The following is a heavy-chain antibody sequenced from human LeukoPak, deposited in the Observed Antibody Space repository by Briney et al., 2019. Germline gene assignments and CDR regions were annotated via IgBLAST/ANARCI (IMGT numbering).Heavy chain of an antibody. CDR2: ISGSGSPV. J-gene: IGHJ4*02. D-gene: IGHD6-13*01. CDR1: GFTFSSYA. CDR3: ARGLGSSWFYR. V-gene: IGHV3-48*02. Sequence: PGGSLRLSCAASGFTFSSYAMSWVRQAPGKGPEWLAYISGSGSPVSYAHSMKGRFTISRDNAKNLLYLQVISLRDEDTAVYYCARGLGSSWFYRWGQGTLVTVSS.